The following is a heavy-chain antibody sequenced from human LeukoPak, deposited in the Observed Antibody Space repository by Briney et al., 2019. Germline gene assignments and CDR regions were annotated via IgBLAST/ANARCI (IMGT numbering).Heavy chain of an antibody. CDR1: GYTFTSYD. Sequence: ASVKVSCKASGYTFTSYDINWVRQATGQGLEWMGWMNPNSGNTGYAQKFQGRVTMTRNTSISTAYMELNSLRSEDTAVYYCAREVSSTRKYYYYGMDVWGQGATVTVSS. J-gene: IGHJ6*02. D-gene: IGHD2-2*01. V-gene: IGHV1-8*01. CDR3: AREVSSTRKYYYYGMDV. CDR2: MNPNSGNT.